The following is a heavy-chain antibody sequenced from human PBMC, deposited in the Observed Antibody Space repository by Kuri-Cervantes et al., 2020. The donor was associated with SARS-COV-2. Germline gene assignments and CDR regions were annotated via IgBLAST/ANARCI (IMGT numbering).Heavy chain of an antibody. Sequence: ASVKVSCKTSGYSFSSLGIHWVRQAPGQGLEWMGWINPNSGGTNYAQNFQGWVTMTRDTPISTAYMELSRLRSDDTAVYYCARGMVRGIIQYYYYAMDVWGQGTTVTVSS. CDR3: ARGMVRGIIQYYYYAMDV. D-gene: IGHD3-10*01. J-gene: IGHJ6*02. CDR1: GYSFSSLG. V-gene: IGHV1-2*04. CDR2: INPNSGGT.